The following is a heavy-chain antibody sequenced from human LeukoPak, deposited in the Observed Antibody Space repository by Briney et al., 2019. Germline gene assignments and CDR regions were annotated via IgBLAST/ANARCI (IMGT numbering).Heavy chain of an antibody. CDR2: IHADGGRT. D-gene: IGHD2/OR15-2a*01. V-gene: IGHV3-43*02. J-gene: IGHJ6*02. CDR1: GFSFGDYA. Sequence: GGSLRLSCAASGFSFGDYAMHWVRQIPGKGLECVAHIHADGGRTFYADSVNGRFTISRDNAKNFLYLQMNSLTSDDTALYYCSTWAFYHGLDVWGQGTAVTVSS. CDR3: STWAFYHGLDV.